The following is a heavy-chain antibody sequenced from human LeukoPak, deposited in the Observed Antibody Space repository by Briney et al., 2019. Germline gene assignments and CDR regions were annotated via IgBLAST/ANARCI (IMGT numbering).Heavy chain of an antibody. CDR1: GFTFSSYS. D-gene: IGHD2-15*01. CDR3: ARGYCSGGSCYPEYFQH. CDR2: ISGSSSYI. V-gene: IGHV3-21*01. Sequence: GGSLRLSCAASGFTFSSYSMNWVRHAPGKGLELVSSISGSSSYIYYADSVKGRFTISRDNAKNSLYLQMNSLRAEDTAVYYCARGYCSGGSCYPEYFQHWGQGTLVTVSS. J-gene: IGHJ1*01.